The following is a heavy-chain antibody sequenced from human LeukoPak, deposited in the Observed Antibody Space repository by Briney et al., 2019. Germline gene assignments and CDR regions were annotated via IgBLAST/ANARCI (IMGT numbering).Heavy chain of an antibody. V-gene: IGHV3-30-3*01. J-gene: IGHJ4*02. CDR1: GFTFSSYA. CDR3: VRGEIDY. Sequence: PGGSLRLSCAASGFTFSSYAMHWVRQAPGKGLEWVAVISYDGSNKYYADSVKGRFTISRDNSKNTLYLQMNSLRAEDTAVYYCVRGEIDYWGQGTLVTVSS. D-gene: IGHD3-10*01. CDR2: ISYDGSNK.